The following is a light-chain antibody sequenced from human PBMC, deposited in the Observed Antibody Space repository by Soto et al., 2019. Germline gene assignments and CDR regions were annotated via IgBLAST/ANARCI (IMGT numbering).Light chain of an antibody. V-gene: IGKV1-5*01. CDR3: QQYNSSPGT. CDR1: QSISSW. CDR2: DAS. Sequence: DVQMTQSLSTLSASVGDRVTITSRASQSISSWLAWYQQKPGKAPKLLIYDASSLESGVPSRFSGSGSGTEFTLTISSLQPDDFAPYYCQQYNSSPGTFGQGTKV. J-gene: IGKJ1*01.